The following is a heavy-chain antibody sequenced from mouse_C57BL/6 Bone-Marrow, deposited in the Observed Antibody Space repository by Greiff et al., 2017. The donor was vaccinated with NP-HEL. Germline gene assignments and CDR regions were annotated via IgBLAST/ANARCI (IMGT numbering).Heavy chain of an antibody. CDR3: TRSVYYGPFDY. D-gene: IGHD1-1*02. CDR1: GYTFTSYW. J-gene: IGHJ2*01. CDR2: IFPGNSDT. V-gene: IGHV1-5*01. Sequence: EVQLQESGTVLARPGASVKMSCKTSGYTFTSYWMHWVKQRPGQGLEWIGAIFPGNSDTSYNQKFKGKAKLTAVTSASTAYMQLSSLANEDSAVYYCTRSVYYGPFDYWGQGTTLTVSS.